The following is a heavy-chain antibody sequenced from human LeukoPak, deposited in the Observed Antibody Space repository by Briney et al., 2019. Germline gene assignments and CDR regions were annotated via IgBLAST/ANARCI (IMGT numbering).Heavy chain of an antibody. Sequence: VASVKVSCKASGYTFTSYYMHWVRQAPGQGLEWMGIINPSGGSTSYAQKFQGRVTMTRDTSTSTVYMELSSLRSEDTAVYYCARAGSPYDSSGYYSGFDYWGQGTLVTVSS. D-gene: IGHD3-22*01. CDR3: ARAGSPYDSSGYYSGFDY. J-gene: IGHJ4*02. CDR2: INPSGGST. CDR1: GYTFTSYY. V-gene: IGHV1-46*01.